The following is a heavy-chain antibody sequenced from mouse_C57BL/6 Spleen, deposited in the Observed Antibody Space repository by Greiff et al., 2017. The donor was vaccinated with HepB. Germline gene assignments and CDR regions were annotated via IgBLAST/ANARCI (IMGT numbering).Heavy chain of an antibody. CDR1: GFNIKDDY. CDR2: IDPENGDT. D-gene: IGHD2-3*01. J-gene: IGHJ4*01. CDR3: TTHGYYVGAMDY. Sequence: EVQLQESGAELVRPGASVKLSCTASGFNIKDDYMHWVKQRPEQGLEWIGWIDPENGDTEYASKFQGKATITADTSSNTAYLQLSSLTSEDTAVYYCTTHGYYVGAMDYWGQGTSVTVSS. V-gene: IGHV14-4*01.